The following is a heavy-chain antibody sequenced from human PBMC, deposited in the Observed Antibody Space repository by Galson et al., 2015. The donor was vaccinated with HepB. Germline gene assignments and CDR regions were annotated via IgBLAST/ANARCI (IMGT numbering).Heavy chain of an antibody. CDR1: GGSISSGGYY. D-gene: IGHD2-2*01. CDR3: ARVLPWPGGYCSRTSCYDRYFDL. CDR2: IYYSGST. Sequence: LSLTCTVSGGSISSGGYYWSWIRQHPGKGLEWIGYIYYSGSTYYNPSLKSRVTISVDTSKNQFSLKLSSVTAADTAVYYCARVLPWPGGYCSRTSCYDRYFDLWGRGTLVTVSS. V-gene: IGHV4-31*03. J-gene: IGHJ2*01.